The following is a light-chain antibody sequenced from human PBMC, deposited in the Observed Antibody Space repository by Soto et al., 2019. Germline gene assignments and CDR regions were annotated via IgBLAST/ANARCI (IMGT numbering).Light chain of an antibody. CDR3: SSYAGSSNV. J-gene: IGLJ1*01. V-gene: IGLV2-8*01. CDR2: EVN. CDR1: SSDVGGYNY. Sequence: QSALTQPPSASGSPGQSVAISCTGTSSDVGGYNYVSWYQQHPGKAPKLMIYEVNKRPSGVPDRFSGSKSGNTDSLTVSGLQAEDAADYYCSSYAGSSNVFGTGTKLTVL.